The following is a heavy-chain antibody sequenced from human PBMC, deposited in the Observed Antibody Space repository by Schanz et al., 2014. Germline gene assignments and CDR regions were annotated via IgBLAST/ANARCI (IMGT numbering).Heavy chain of an antibody. J-gene: IGHJ3*01. V-gene: IGHV1-46*03. CDR1: GGTFSSYT. CDR2: VNPSVRGT. D-gene: IGHD3-9*01. CDR3: VRDCPPTFDWCALSAFDV. Sequence: QVQLVQSGAEVKKPGSSVKVSCKASGGTFSSYTISWVRQAPGQGLEWMGIVNPSVRGTHFAREFQGRVTVTSDTSTSTVYMELSGLRSEDTAVYFCVRDCPPTFDWCALSAFDVWGQGTRVIVSS.